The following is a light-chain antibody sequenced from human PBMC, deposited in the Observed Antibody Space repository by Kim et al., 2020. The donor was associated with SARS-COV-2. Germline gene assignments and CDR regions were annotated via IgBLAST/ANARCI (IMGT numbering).Light chain of an antibody. CDR2: DAS. V-gene: IGKV3-15*01. CDR1: QSVSSN. CDR3: HQYNNWPLT. J-gene: IGKJ4*01. Sequence: SMSPGERATLSGRASQSVSSNLAWYQQKPGQAPRLLIYDASTRATGIPARFSGSGSGTQFTLTISSLQSEDFAVYYCHQYNNWPLTFGGGTKVEI.